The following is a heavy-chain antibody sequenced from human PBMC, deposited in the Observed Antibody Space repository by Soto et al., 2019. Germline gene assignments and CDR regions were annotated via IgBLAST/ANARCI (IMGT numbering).Heavy chain of an antibody. CDR2: ISYDGSNK. V-gene: IGHV3-30-3*01. Sequence: QVQLVESGGGVVQPGRSLRLSCAASGFTFSSYAMHWVRQAPGKGLEWVAVISYDGSNKYYADSVKGRFTISRDNSKNTLYLQMNSLRAEDTAVYYCARDVAYYDSSGYLHYWGKGTLVTVSS. CDR3: ARDVAYYDSSGYLHY. D-gene: IGHD3-22*01. J-gene: IGHJ4*02. CDR1: GFTFSSYA.